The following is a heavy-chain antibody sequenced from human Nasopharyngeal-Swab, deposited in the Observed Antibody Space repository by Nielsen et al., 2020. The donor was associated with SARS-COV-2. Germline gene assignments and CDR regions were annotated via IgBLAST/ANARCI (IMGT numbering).Heavy chain of an antibody. CDR1: GFTFSSYE. CDR2: ISSSGSTI. CDR3: ARDLPPYGDYYMDV. J-gene: IGHJ6*03. V-gene: IGHV3-48*03. D-gene: IGHD4-17*01. Sequence: GESLQISCAASGFTFSSYEMNWVRQAPGKGLEWVSYISSSGSTIYYADSVKGRFTISRDNAKNSLYLQMNSLRAEDTVVYYCARDLPPYGDYYMDVWGKGTTVTVSS.